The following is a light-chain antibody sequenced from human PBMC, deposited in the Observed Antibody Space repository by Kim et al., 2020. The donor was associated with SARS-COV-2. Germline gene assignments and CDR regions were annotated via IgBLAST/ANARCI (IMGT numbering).Light chain of an antibody. Sequence: EIVLTQSPGTLSLSPGERATLSCRASQSVNIHLAWYQHKPGHAPRLLISLASRRATGIPDRFSGSGSGTVFTLTISRLEPEDSAAYYCQQYNTALTFGGGTKVDIK. CDR3: QQYNTALT. CDR1: QSVNIH. J-gene: IGKJ4*01. CDR2: LAS. V-gene: IGKV3-20*01.